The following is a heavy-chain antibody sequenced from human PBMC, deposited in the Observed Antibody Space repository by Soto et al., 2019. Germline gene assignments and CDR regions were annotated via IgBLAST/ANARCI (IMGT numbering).Heavy chain of an antibody. CDR1: GGSIYRSGYY. Sequence: SETLSLTCTVSGGSIYRSGYYWGWIRQPPGRGLEWIGNIDYNGVTYSNPSLKSRVTISRDTSKNQFSLKLTSVTAADTALYYCGKVLVGATGNTDSEAWGPGTLVTVSS. CDR3: GKVLVGATGNTDSEA. J-gene: IGHJ5*02. CDR2: IDYNGVT. V-gene: IGHV4-39*01. D-gene: IGHD2-15*01.